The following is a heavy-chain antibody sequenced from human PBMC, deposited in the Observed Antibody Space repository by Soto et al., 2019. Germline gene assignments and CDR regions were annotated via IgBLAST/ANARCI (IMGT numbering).Heavy chain of an antibody. CDR1: GGSFSGYY. Sequence: SETLSLTCAVYGGSFSGYYWSWIRQPPGKGLEWIGEINHSGSTNYNPSLKSRVTISVDTSKNQFSLKLSSVTAADTAVYYCARGLEYSSSFYYFDYWGQGTLVTVS. J-gene: IGHJ4*02. CDR3: ARGLEYSSSFYYFDY. CDR2: INHSGST. D-gene: IGHD6-6*01. V-gene: IGHV4-34*01.